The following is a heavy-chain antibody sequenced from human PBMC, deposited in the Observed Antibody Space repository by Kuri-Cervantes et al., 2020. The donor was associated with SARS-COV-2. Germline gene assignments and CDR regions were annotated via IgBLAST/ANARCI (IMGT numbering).Heavy chain of an antibody. CDR2: ISYDGSNK. Sequence: GESLKISCQASGFTFSSYAMHWVRQAPGKGLEWVAVISYDGSNKYYADSVKGRFTISRDNYKNTLYLQMNSLRAEDIAVYYCARGNDYGEYFDYWGQGTLVTVSS. D-gene: IGHD4-17*01. J-gene: IGHJ4*02. V-gene: IGHV3-30-3*01. CDR1: GFTFSSYA. CDR3: ARGNDYGEYFDY.